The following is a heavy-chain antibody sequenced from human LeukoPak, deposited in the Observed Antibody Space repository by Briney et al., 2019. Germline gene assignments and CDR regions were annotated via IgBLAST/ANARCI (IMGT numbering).Heavy chain of an antibody. CDR1: GYTFTSYG. CDR3: ARDQELYYYGSGSYSLYDY. V-gene: IGHV1-18*01. CDR2: ISAYNGNT. J-gene: IGHJ4*02. Sequence: ASVKVSCKASGYTFTSYGISWVRQAPGQGLEWMGWISAYNGNTNYAQKLQGRVTMTTDTSTSTAYMELRSLRSDDTAVYYCARDQELYYYGSGSYSLYDYWGQGTLATVSS. D-gene: IGHD3-10*01.